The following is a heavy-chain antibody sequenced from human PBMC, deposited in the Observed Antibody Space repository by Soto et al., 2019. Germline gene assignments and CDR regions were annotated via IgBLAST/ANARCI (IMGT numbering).Heavy chain of an antibody. V-gene: IGHV3-11*06. D-gene: IGHD2-21*02. Sequence: GGSLRLSCAASGFTFSDYYMSWIRQAPGKGLEWVSYISSSSSYTNYADSVKGRFTISRDNAKNSLYLQMNSLRAEDTAVYYCAREDREGVTPDFDYWGQGTLVTVSS. CDR3: AREDREGVTPDFDY. J-gene: IGHJ4*02. CDR1: GFTFSDYY. CDR2: ISSSSSYT.